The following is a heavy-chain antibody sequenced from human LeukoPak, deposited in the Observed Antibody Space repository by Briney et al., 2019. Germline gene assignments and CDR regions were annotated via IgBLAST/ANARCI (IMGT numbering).Heavy chain of an antibody. CDR2: IKQDGSEN. V-gene: IGHV3-7*05. CDR1: GFTFSNYW. CDR3: ARSSFVWFGGYYFDY. D-gene: IGHD3-10*01. J-gene: IGHJ4*02. Sequence: GGSLRLSCAASGFTFSNYWMSWVRQAPGKGLEWVANIKQDGSENNYVGSVKGRFNISRDNAKNSLYLQMNSLRAEDTAVYYCARSSFVWFGGYYFDYWGQGTLVTVSS.